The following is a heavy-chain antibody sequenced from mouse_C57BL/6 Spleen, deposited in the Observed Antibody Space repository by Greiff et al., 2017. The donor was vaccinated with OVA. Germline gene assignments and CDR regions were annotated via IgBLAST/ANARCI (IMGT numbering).Heavy chain of an antibody. V-gene: IGHV1-80*01. Sequence: QVQLKESGAELVKPGASVKISCKASGYAFSSYWMNWVKQRPGQGLEWIGQIYPGDGDTNYNGKFKGKATLTADKSSSTAYMQLSSLTSEDSAVYVCARSIYDGYSAWFAYWGQGTLVTVSA. D-gene: IGHD2-3*01. J-gene: IGHJ3*01. CDR2: IYPGDGDT. CDR3: ARSIYDGYSAWFAY. CDR1: GYAFSSYW.